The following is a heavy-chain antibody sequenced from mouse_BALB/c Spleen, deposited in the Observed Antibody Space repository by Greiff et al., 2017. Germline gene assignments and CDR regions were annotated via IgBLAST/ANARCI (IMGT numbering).Heavy chain of an antibody. CDR1: GYSITSDYA. D-gene: IGHD2-3*01. CDR2: ISYSGST. CDR3: ARWLLPRPYFDY. J-gene: IGHJ2*01. V-gene: IGHV3-2*02. Sequence: EVKLMESGPGLVKPSQSLSLTCTVTGYSITSDYAWNWIRQFPGNKLEWMGYISYSGSTSYNPSLKSRISITRDTSKNQFFLQLNSVTTEDTATYYCARWLLPRPYFDYWGQGTTLTVSS.